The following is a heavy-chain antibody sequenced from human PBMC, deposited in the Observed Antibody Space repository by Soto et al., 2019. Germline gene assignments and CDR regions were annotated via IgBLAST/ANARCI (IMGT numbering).Heavy chain of an antibody. D-gene: IGHD3-16*01. J-gene: IGHJ3*02. Sequence: SETLSLTCTVSGGSISSGGYYWSWIRQHPGKGLEWIGYIFYSGTTYYNPSLKSRVTISVDTSKNQFSLRLASVTAADTAVYYCARQSARRGEWAFDIWGQGTMVTVSS. V-gene: IGHV4-39*01. CDR3: ARQSARRGEWAFDI. CDR1: GGSISSGGYY. CDR2: IFYSGTT.